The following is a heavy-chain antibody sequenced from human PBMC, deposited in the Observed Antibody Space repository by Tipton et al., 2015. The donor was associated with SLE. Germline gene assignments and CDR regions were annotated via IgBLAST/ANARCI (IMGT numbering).Heavy chain of an antibody. D-gene: IGHD3-22*01. CDR2: ISYSGST. Sequence: LRLSCTVSGDSISSGDYSWSWIRQSPGRGLEWIGYISYSGSTLYNPSLKSRVTISVDTSKNQFSLKLSSVTAADTAVYYCAREAPTYYYDSSGYSSYYYYYMDVWGKGTTVTVSS. CDR1: GDSISSGDYS. J-gene: IGHJ6*03. CDR3: AREAPTYYYDSSGYSSYYYYYMDV. V-gene: IGHV4-30-4*01.